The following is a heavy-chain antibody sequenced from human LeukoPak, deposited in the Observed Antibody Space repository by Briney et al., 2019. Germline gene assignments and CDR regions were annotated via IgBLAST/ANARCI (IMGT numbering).Heavy chain of an antibody. J-gene: IGHJ4*02. CDR1: GGSFSGYY. D-gene: IGHD1-1*01. V-gene: IGHV4-34*01. CDR2: INHSGST. Sequence: SETLSLTCAVYGGSFSGYYWSWIRQPPGKGLEWIGEINHSGSTNYNPSLKSRVTISVDTSKNQFSLKLSSVTAADTAVYYCASADWNDIDYWGRGTLVTVSS. CDR3: ASADWNDIDY.